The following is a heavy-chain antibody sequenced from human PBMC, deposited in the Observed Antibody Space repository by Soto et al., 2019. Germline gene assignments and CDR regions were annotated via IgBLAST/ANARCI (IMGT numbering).Heavy chain of an antibody. CDR1: GYTFTSYY. J-gene: IGHJ6*02. Sequence: GASVKVSCKASGYTFTSYYMHWVRQAPGQGLEWMGIINPSGGSTSYAQKFQGRVTMTRDTSTSTVYMELSSLRSEDTAVYYCAREVQSSPPTYYYYYGMDVWGQGTTVTVSS. CDR3: AREVQSSPPTYYYYYGMDV. V-gene: IGHV1-46*01. CDR2: INPSGGST. D-gene: IGHD6-13*01.